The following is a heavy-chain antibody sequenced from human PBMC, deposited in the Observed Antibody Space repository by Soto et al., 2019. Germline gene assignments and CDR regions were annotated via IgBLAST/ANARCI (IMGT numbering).Heavy chain of an antibody. CDR1: GFTFRTYA. Sequence: EVQLLESGGGLVQPGASLRLSCAASGFTFRTYAMSWVRQAPGKGLEWVSAISESGSNTFYTDSVKGRFTISRDNSKNTLYLQMNSLRADDTAVYYCANPGYTGGYSGDYWGQGTLVTVSS. D-gene: IGHD1-26*01. CDR3: ANPGYTGGYSGDY. J-gene: IGHJ4*02. CDR2: ISESGSNT. V-gene: IGHV3-23*01.